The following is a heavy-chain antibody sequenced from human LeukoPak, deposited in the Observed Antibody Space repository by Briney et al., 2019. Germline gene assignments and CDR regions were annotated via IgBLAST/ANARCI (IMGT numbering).Heavy chain of an antibody. J-gene: IGHJ6*02. CDR1: GFTFSSYA. D-gene: IGHD5-24*01. V-gene: IGHV3-30*04. CDR3: ARARWLQFADGMDV. Sequence: GGSLRLSCAASGFTFSSYAMLWVRQAPGKGLEWVAVISYDGSNKYYADSVKGRFTISRDNSKNTLYLQMNSLRAEDTAVYYCARARWLQFADGMDVWGQGTTVTVSS. CDR2: ISYDGSNK.